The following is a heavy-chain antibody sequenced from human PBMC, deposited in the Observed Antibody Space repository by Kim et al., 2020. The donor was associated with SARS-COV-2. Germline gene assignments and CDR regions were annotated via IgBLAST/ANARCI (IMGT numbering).Heavy chain of an antibody. D-gene: IGHD3-3*01. CDR3: AKALSDGDFGH. Sequence: GGSLRLSCVASGFTFSDYAMNWVRQAPGKGLEWVSTVSRSGDTTYYADSVRGRFSISRVNSKNILFLQMNNLRADDTAIYYCAKALSDGDFGHWVQGTLVSVSS. V-gene: IGHV3-23*01. CDR2: VSRSGDTT. J-gene: IGHJ1*01. CDR1: GFTFSDYA.